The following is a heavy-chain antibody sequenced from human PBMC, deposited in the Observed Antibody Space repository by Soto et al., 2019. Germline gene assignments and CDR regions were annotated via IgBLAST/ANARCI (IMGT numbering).Heavy chain of an antibody. V-gene: IGHV3-21*01. CDR3: AREMAGGDAWYFDL. J-gene: IGHJ2*01. Sequence: EVQLVESGGGLVKPGGSLRLSCAASGFNFTSYSMNWVRQAPGKGLEWVSSISSTSSYIYSADSVKGRFTISRDNAKKSLYLLMNSLRAEDTAVYYCAREMAGGDAWYFDLWGRGTLVTVSS. CDR1: GFNFTSYS. CDR2: ISSTSSYI. D-gene: IGHD2-21*02.